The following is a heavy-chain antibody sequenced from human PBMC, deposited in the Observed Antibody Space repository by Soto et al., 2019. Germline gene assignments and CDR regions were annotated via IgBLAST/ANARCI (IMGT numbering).Heavy chain of an antibody. CDR3: ASMVRGVITRGPFDY. Sequence: QVQLQESGPGLVKPSGTLSLTCAVSGGSISSSNWCGWVRQPPGKGLEWIGEIYHSGSTNYNPSLKSRVTISVDKSKNQFSLKLSSVTAADTAVYYCASMVRGVITRGPFDYWGQGTLVTVSS. CDR2: IYHSGST. V-gene: IGHV4-4*02. J-gene: IGHJ4*02. D-gene: IGHD3-10*01. CDR1: GGSISSSNW.